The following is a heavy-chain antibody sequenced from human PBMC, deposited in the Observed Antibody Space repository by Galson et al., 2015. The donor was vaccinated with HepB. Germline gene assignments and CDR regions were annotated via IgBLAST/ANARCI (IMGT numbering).Heavy chain of an antibody. Sequence: ETLSLTCTVSGGSISSYYWSWIRQPPGKGLEWIGYIYYSGSTNYNPSLRSRVTISVDTSKNQFSLKLTSVTAADTAVYYCARDSVYCSGGSCNRLLFDYWGQGTLVTVSS. D-gene: IGHD2-15*01. V-gene: IGHV4-59*01. CDR1: GGSISSYY. CDR3: ARDSVYCSGGSCNRLLFDY. CDR2: IYYSGST. J-gene: IGHJ4*02.